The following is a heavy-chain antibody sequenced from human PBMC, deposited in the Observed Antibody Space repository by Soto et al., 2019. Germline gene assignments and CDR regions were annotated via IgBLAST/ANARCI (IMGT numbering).Heavy chain of an antibody. CDR2: ISSSSETI. CDR1: GFTFSNYN. CDR3: ARGAGYYYYYMDV. Sequence: SGGSLRLSCAASGFTFSNYNINWVRQAPGKGLEWVSYISSSSETIYYGDSVKGRFTVSRDNAKNSLYLQMSSLRAEDTAVYYCARGAGYYYYYMDVWGKGTSVTVSS. J-gene: IGHJ6*03. V-gene: IGHV3-48*01.